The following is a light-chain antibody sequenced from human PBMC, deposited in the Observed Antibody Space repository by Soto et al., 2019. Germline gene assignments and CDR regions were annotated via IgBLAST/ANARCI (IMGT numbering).Light chain of an antibody. CDR3: QHTYTTPIT. CDR1: QSISTY. CDR2: HSS. Sequence: IQMTQSPSSLSASVGDRVTITCLASQSISTYFNWYQQKPGKAPKLLIYHSSTLQSGVPSRFSGSGSGTDFTLTISSLQPEDFATYYCQHTYTTPITFGQGTRLEIK. J-gene: IGKJ5*01. V-gene: IGKV1-39*01.